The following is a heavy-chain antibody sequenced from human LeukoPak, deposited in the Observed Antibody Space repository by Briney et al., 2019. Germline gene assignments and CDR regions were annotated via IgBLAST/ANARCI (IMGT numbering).Heavy chain of an antibody. J-gene: IGHJ4*02. D-gene: IGHD3-22*01. CDR2: ISNNGGNT. CDR1: GFSFSSHA. CDR3: AKASRYYGSSGYFDY. V-gene: IGHV3-64*01. Sequence: GGSLRLSCVASGFSFSSHAMHWVRQAPGKGLEYVSAISNNGGNTYYASSVKGKFTISRDNSKNTLYLQMGSLRTEDTAVYYCAKASRYYGSSGYFDYWGQGTLVTVSS.